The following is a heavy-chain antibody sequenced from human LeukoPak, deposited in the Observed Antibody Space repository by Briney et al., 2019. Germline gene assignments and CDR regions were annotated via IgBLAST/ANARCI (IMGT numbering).Heavy chain of an antibody. Sequence: SGTLSLTCAVSGGSISSSNWWSWVRQPPGKGLEWIGEIYHSGSTNYNPSLKSRVTISVGTSKNQFSLKLSSVTAADTAVYYCARRLPGIAAADAFDIWGQGTMVTVSS. CDR1: GGSISSSNW. V-gene: IGHV4-4*02. D-gene: IGHD6-13*01. CDR2: IYHSGST. J-gene: IGHJ3*02. CDR3: ARRLPGIAAADAFDI.